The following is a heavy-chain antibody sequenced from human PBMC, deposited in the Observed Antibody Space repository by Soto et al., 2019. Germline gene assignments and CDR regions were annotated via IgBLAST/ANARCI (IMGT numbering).Heavy chain of an antibody. D-gene: IGHD4-17*01. Sequence: QVQLVQSGAEVKKPGSSVKVSCKASGYTVTTYDINWVRQATGQGLEWMVWMNPNSGNTGYAPQFQGRVTMTRNTSRSTAYMELNILTSPDTAVYYCARSSTMTTNFDYWGQGTLVTVSS. V-gene: IGHV1-8*01. CDR3: ARSSTMTTNFDY. CDR1: GYTVTTYD. CDR2: MNPNSGNT. J-gene: IGHJ4*02.